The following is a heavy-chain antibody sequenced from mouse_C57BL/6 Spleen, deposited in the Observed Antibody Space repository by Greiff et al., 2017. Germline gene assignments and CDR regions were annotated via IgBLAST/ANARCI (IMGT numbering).Heavy chain of an antibody. CDR2: IYPGSGST. J-gene: IGHJ1*03. CDR1: GYTFTSYW. D-gene: IGHD1-1*01. CDR3: AGEAHYYDSSYGYFDV. Sequence: QVQLQQPGAELVKPGASVKMSCKASGYTFTSYWITWVKQRPGQGLEWIGDIYPGSGSTNYNEKFKSKATLTVDTSSSTAYMQLSSLTSEDSAVCYSAGEAHYYDSSYGYFDVWGKGTTVTVSS. V-gene: IGHV1-55*01.